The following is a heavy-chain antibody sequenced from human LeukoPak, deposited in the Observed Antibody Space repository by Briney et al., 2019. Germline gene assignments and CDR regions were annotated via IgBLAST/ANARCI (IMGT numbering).Heavy chain of an antibody. D-gene: IGHD6-19*01. CDR3: AREPKQWLVPIDF. CDR2: ISSSGSTI. CDR1: GFTFSDCY. Sequence: GGSLRLSCAASGFTFSDCYMSWIRQAPGKGLEWVSYISSSGSTIYYADSVKGRFTISRDNAKNSLYLQMNSLRAEDTAVYYCAREPKQWLVPIDFWGQGTLVTVSS. J-gene: IGHJ4*02. V-gene: IGHV3-11*04.